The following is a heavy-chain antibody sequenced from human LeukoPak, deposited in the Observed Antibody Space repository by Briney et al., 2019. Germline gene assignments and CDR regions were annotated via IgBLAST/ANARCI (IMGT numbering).Heavy chain of an antibody. J-gene: IGHJ6*02. Sequence: SETLSLTCTVSGGSISSYYWSWIRQPAGEGLEWIGRIYSRGDTYYNPSLNSRVTMSVDTSKNQFSLSLNSVTAADTAVYYCARISGDLYYGMDVWGQGTTVTVSS. D-gene: IGHD4-17*01. V-gene: IGHV4-4*07. CDR3: ARISGDLYYGMDV. CDR2: IYSRGDT. CDR1: GGSISSYY.